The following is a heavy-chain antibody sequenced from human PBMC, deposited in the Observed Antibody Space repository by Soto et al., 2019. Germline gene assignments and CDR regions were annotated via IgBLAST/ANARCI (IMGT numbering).Heavy chain of an antibody. Sequence: QVQLQESGPGLVKPSQTLSLTCTVSGGSISSGGYYWSWIRQHPGKGLEWIGYIYYSGSTYYNPSLKSLVTISVDTSKNQFSLKLSSVTAADTAVYYCATYYDSSGYFDAFDIWGQGTMVTVSS. CDR3: ATYYDSSGYFDAFDI. J-gene: IGHJ3*02. CDR1: GGSISSGGYY. D-gene: IGHD3-22*01. V-gene: IGHV4-31*01. CDR2: IYYSGST.